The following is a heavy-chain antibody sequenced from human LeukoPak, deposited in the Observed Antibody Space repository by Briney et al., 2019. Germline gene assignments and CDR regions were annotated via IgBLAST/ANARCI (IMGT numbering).Heavy chain of an antibody. Sequence: ASVKVSCKASGYTFTDYYIHWVRQAPGQGLEWMRWINTNTGNPTYAQGFTGRFVFSLDTSVSTAYLQISSLKAEDTAVYYCARISSSNWYNERGAFDVWGQGTMVTVSS. D-gene: IGHD6-13*01. V-gene: IGHV7-4-1*02. J-gene: IGHJ3*01. CDR1: GYTFTDYY. CDR3: ARISSSNWYNERGAFDV. CDR2: INTNTGNP.